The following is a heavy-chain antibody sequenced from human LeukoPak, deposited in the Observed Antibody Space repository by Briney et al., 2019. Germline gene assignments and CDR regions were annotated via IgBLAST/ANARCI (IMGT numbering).Heavy chain of an antibody. Sequence: SETLSLTCAVYGGSFSGYYWSWIRQPPGKGLEWIGEINHSGSTDYNPSLKSRVTISVDTSKNQFSLKLSSVTAADTAVYYCARGGVYGSGSYYSGYYYHMDVWGKGTTVTVPS. CDR2: INHSGST. J-gene: IGHJ6*03. D-gene: IGHD3-10*01. V-gene: IGHV4-34*01. CDR3: ARGGVYGSGSYYSGYYYHMDV. CDR1: GGSFSGYY.